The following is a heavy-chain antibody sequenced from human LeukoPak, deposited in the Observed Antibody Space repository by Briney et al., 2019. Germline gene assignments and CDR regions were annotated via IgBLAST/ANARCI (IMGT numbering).Heavy chain of an antibody. CDR2: INPNSGGT. J-gene: IGHJ6*02. D-gene: IGHD3-10*01. CDR1: GYTFTGYY. CDR3: ARGSWFGELLGYYYGMDV. V-gene: IGHV1-2*04. Sequence: ASVKVSCKASGYTFTGYYMHWVRQAPGQGLEWMGWINPNSGGTNYAQKFQGWVTMTRDTSISTAYMELSRLRSDDTAVYYCARGSWFGELLGYYYGMDVWGQGTTVTVSS.